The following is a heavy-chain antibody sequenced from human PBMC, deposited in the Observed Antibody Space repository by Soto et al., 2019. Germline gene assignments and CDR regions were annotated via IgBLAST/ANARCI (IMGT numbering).Heavy chain of an antibody. D-gene: IGHD6-19*01. V-gene: IGHV3-30*18. CDR2: ISYDGSNK. Sequence: GGSLRLSCAASGFTFSSYGMHWVRQAPGKGLEWVAVISYDGSNKYYADSVKGRFTISRDNSKNTLYLQMNSLRAEDTAVYYCAKDDSSGPPSHFDYWGQGTLVTVSS. J-gene: IGHJ4*02. CDR3: AKDDSSGPPSHFDY. CDR1: GFTFSSYG.